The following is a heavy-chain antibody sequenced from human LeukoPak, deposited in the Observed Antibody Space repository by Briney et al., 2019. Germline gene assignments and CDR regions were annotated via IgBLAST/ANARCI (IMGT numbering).Heavy chain of an antibody. J-gene: IGHJ4*02. CDR2: ISSSSSYI. CDR1: GFTFSSYS. Sequence: GGSLRLSSAASGFTFSSYSMNSVRQAPGKGLEWVSSISSSSSYIYYADSVKGRFTISRDNAKNTLYLQMNSLRAEDTAVYYCAREAAAAGENYFDYWGQGTLVTVSS. V-gene: IGHV3-21*01. D-gene: IGHD6-13*01. CDR3: AREAAAAGENYFDY.